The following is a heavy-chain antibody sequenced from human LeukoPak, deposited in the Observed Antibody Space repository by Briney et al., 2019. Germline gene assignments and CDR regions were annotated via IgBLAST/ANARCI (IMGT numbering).Heavy chain of an antibody. J-gene: IGHJ4*02. Sequence: PSETLSLTCTVSGGSISSSSYYWGWIRQPPGKGLEWIGSNYYSGSTYYNPSLKSRVTISVDTSKNQFSLKLSSVTAADTAVYYCARGVLPTAYYFDYWGQGTLVTVSS. CDR1: GGSISSSSYY. V-gene: IGHV4-39*07. CDR3: ARGVLPTAYYFDY. CDR2: NYYSGST. D-gene: IGHD4/OR15-4a*01.